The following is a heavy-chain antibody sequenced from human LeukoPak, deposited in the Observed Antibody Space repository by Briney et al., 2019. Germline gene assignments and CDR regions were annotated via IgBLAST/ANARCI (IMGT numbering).Heavy chain of an antibody. J-gene: IGHJ6*03. D-gene: IGHD1-7*01. Sequence: SVKVSCKASGGTFSSYAISWVRQAPGQGLEWMGEIIPIFGTANYAQKFQGRVTITTDESTSTAYMELSSLRSEDTAVYYCATDNWNYRPKRVYMDVWGKGTTVTVSS. V-gene: IGHV1-69*05. CDR2: IIPIFGTA. CDR1: GGTFSSYA. CDR3: ATDNWNYRPKRVYMDV.